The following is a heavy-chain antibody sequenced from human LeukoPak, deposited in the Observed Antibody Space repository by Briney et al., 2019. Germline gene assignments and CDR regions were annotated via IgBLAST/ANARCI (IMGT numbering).Heavy chain of an antibody. J-gene: IGHJ5*02. D-gene: IGHD6-13*01. Sequence: PGWSLRLSCAASGLTFSSYGMHWVRQAPGKGLEWVAVISYDGSNKYYADSVKGRFTISRDNSKNTLYLQMNSLRAEDTAVYYCAKDIAAAGTSWFDPWGQGTLVTVSS. CDR2: ISYDGSNK. CDR1: GLTFSSYG. V-gene: IGHV3-30*18. CDR3: AKDIAAAGTSWFDP.